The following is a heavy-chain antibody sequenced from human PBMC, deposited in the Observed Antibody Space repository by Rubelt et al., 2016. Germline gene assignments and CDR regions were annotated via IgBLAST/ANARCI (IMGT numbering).Heavy chain of an antibody. CDR3: AREWGAGYLDY. CDR1: GGSISSNNYY. CDR2: INHSGST. Sequence: QLQLQESGPGLMKPSETLSLTCTVSGGSISSNNYYWGWIRQPPGKGLEWIGEINHSGSTNYNPSLKSRVTISVDPSKNQFSLKLSSVTAADTAVYYCAREWGAGYLDYWGQGTLVTVSS. J-gene: IGHJ4*02. V-gene: IGHV4-39*07. D-gene: IGHD3-16*01.